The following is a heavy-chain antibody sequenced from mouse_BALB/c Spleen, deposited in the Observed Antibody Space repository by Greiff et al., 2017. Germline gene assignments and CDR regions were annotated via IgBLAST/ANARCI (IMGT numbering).Heavy chain of an antibody. CDR3: ARHRGTARAPYYFDY. CDR1: GFAFSSYD. Sequence: DVQLVESGGGLVKPGGSLKLSCAASGFAFSSYDMSWVRQTPEKRLEWVAYISSGGGSTYYPDTVKGRFTISRDNAKNTLYLQMSSLKSEDTAMYYCARHRGTARAPYYFDYWGQGTTLTVSS. V-gene: IGHV5-12-1*01. J-gene: IGHJ2*01. CDR2: ISSGGGST. D-gene: IGHD3-2*01.